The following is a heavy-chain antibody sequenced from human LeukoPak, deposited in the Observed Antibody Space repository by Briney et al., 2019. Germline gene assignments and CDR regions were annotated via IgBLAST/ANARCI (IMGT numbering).Heavy chain of an antibody. J-gene: IGHJ4*02. CDR2: ISSSSSTI. CDR1: GFTFSSYG. D-gene: IGHD3-22*01. Sequence: GGSPRLSCAASGFTFSSYGMHWVRQAPGKGLEWVSYISSSSSTIYYADSVKGRFTISRDNAKNSLYLQMNSLRAEDTAVYYCARVLHKRNYDSTTYYGYWGQGTLVTVSS. V-gene: IGHV3-48*01. CDR3: ARVLHKRNYDSTTYYGY.